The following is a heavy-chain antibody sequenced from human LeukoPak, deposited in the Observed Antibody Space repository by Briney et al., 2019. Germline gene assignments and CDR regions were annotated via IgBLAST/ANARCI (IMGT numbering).Heavy chain of an antibody. V-gene: IGHV2-5*01. J-gene: IGHJ4*02. Sequence: SGPTLVNPTQTLTLTCTFSGFSLSTSGVGVGWIRQPPGKALEWLAVVHWNDNNYYSPSLKSRLTVTKDTSKNQVVLSVTNMDPGDKATYYGAHRLVGEGLDYWGQGTLVTVSS. CDR1: GFSLSTSGVG. D-gene: IGHD2-21*01. CDR2: VHWNDNN. CDR3: AHRLVGEGLDY.